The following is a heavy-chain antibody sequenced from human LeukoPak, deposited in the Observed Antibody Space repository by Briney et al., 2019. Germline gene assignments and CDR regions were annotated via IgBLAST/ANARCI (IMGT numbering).Heavy chain of an antibody. V-gene: IGHV3-7*03. CDR2: IKQDGSEK. CDR1: GFTFSSYW. J-gene: IGHJ4*02. Sequence: GGSLRLSCAASGFTFSSYWMSWVRQAPGKGLEWVANIKQDGSEKYYVDSVKGRFTISRDNAQNSLHLQMNSLRAEDTAVYYCTRLSSGWYGDFDYWGQGTLVTVSS. D-gene: IGHD6-19*01. CDR3: TRLSSGWYGDFDY.